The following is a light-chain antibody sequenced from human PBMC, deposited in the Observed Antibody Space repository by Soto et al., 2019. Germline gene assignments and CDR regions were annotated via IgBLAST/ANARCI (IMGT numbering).Light chain of an antibody. Sequence: DIVLTQSPDSLAVSLGERATINCKSSQSVLSNSDNKNYLAWLQQKPGQPPKVLIYWASSREPGVPDRVSGSWSGTDFTLTISSLLAEDVAVYYCQHYSSAPLTFGGGTKVDIK. CDR3: QHYSSAPLT. CDR2: WAS. V-gene: IGKV4-1*01. J-gene: IGKJ4*01. CDR1: QSVLSNSDNKNY.